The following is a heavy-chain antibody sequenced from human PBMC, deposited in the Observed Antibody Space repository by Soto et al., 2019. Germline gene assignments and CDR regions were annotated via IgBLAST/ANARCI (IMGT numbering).Heavy chain of an antibody. D-gene: IGHD4-4*01. CDR1: GFTFSSYA. V-gene: IGHV3-30-3*01. Sequence: QVQLMESGGGVVQPGRSLRLSCAASGFTFSSYAMHWVRQAPGKGLEWVAVISYDGSNKYYADSVKGRFTISRDNSKNALYLQMNSLRAEDTAVYSCASPLWRDDYNWGYFDLWGRGTLVTVSS. CDR2: ISYDGSNK. CDR3: ASPLWRDDYNWGYFDL. J-gene: IGHJ2*01.